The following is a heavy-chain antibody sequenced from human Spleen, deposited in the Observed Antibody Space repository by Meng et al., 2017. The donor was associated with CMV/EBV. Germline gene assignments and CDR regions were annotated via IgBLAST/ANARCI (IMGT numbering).Heavy chain of an antibody. CDR3: ARVAVFGYTYPLAFDI. V-gene: IGHV3-9*01. D-gene: IGHD3-16*02. J-gene: IGHJ3*02. Sequence: SLKISCAASGFTFDDSAMHWVRQAPGKGLEWVSGITWNSGDISYADSVRGRFTISRDNAKNSLYLQMDSLRVEDTAVYYCARVAVFGYTYPLAFDIWGQGTMVTVSS. CDR1: GFTFDDSA. CDR2: ITWNSGDI.